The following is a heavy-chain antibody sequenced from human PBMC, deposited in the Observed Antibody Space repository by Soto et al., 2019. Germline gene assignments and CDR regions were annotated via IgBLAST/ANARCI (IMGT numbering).Heavy chain of an antibody. D-gene: IGHD3-3*01. Sequence: GSLRLSCAASGFTFSSYAMSWVRQAPGKGLEWVSAISGSGGSTYYADSVKGRFTISRDNSKNTLYLQMNSLRAEDTAVYYCAKVQGVRFLEWPIGWFDPWGQGTLVTVSS. CDR2: ISGSGGST. CDR1: GFTFSSYA. CDR3: AKVQGVRFLEWPIGWFDP. V-gene: IGHV3-23*01. J-gene: IGHJ5*02.